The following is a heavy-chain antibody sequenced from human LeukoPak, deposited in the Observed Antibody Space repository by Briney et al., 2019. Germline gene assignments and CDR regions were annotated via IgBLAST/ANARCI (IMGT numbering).Heavy chain of an antibody. V-gene: IGHV3-21*01. CDR2: ISSSSSYI. CDR3: ARDPQLIVVVDGGSWAFDY. CDR1: GFTFSSYG. J-gene: IGHJ4*02. Sequence: GGSLRLSCAASGFTFSSYGMHWVRQAPGKGLEWVSSISSSSSYIYYADSVKGRFTISRDNAKNSLYLQMNSLRAEDTAVYYCARDPQLIVVVDGGSWAFDYWGQGTLVTVSS. D-gene: IGHD3-22*01.